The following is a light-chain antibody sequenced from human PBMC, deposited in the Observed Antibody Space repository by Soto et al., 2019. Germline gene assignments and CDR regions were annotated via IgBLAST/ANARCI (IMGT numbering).Light chain of an antibody. V-gene: IGLV2-8*01. CDR3: SSYGDTNHLL. CDR2: EVS. CDR1: SSDIGAYNY. Sequence: QSALTQPPSTSGSPGQSVTISCTGTSSDIGAYNYVSWYQQHPGKAPKLMIYEVSERPSGVPDRFSGSKSGNTASLTVSGLQADDEADYYCSSYGDTNHLLFGGGTKVTVL. J-gene: IGLJ2*01.